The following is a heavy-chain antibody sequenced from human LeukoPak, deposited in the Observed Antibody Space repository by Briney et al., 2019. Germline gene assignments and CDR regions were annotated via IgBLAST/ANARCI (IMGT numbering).Heavy chain of an antibody. CDR1: GFTFSTYW. CDR2: INQDGSEK. V-gene: IGHV3-7*03. J-gene: IGHJ3*02. D-gene: IGHD3-22*01. Sequence: GGSLRLSCAASGFTFSTYWVTWVRQTPGKGLEWVAHINQDGSEKYYVDSVKGRFTISRDNAKNSLYLQMNSLRVEDTAVYYCAGDGGPFYYDSMSGAFDIWGQGTMVTVSS. CDR3: AGDGGPFYYDSMSGAFDI.